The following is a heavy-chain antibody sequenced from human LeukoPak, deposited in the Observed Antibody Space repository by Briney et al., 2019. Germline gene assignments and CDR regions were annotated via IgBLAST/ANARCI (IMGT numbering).Heavy chain of an antibody. CDR2: IKEDGTET. D-gene: IGHD5-24*01. Sequence: PGGSLRLSCAASGFMFSSNWMSWVRLDPGKGLEWVANIKEDGTETYYVDSVKGRFTISRDNAKNSLYLQMNSLRVEDTAVYYCAKEGRSLQTYWGQGILVTVSS. V-gene: IGHV3-7*03. CDR3: AKEGRSLQTY. CDR1: GFMFSSNW. J-gene: IGHJ4*02.